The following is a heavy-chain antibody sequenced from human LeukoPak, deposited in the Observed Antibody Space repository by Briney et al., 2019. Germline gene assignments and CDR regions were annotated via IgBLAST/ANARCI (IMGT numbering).Heavy chain of an antibody. CDR2: INHSGST. D-gene: IGHD3-16*01. J-gene: IGHJ5*02. V-gene: IGHV4-34*01. CDR1: GGSFSGYY. Sequence: PSETLSLTCAVYGGSFSGYYWSWIRQPPGKGLEWIGEINHSGSTNYNPSLKSRVTISVDTSKNQFSLKLSSVTAADTAVCYCATQGGPDPEYNWFDPWGQGTLVTVSS. CDR3: ATQGGPDPEYNWFDP.